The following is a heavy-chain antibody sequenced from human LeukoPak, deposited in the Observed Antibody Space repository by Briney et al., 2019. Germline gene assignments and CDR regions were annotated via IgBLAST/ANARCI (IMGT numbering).Heavy chain of an antibody. V-gene: IGHV1-69*04. CDR1: GGTFSSYA. J-gene: IGHJ4*02. D-gene: IGHD2-15*01. CDR3: ARGQDCSGGSCSKSFDY. Sequence: SVKVSCKASGGTFSSYAISWVRQAPGQGLEWMGRIIPILGIANYAQKFQGRVTITADKSTSTAYMELSSLRSEDTAVYYCARGQDCSGGSCSKSFDYWGQGTLVTVSS. CDR2: IIPILGIA.